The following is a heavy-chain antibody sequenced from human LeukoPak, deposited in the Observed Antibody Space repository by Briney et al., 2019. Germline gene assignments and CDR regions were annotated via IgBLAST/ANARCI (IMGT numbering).Heavy chain of an antibody. V-gene: IGHV3-23*03. CDR2: IYSGGST. CDR1: GFTFSSYS. Sequence: GGSLRLSCAASGFTFSSYSMNWVRQAPGKGLEWVSVIYSGGSTYYADSVKGRFTISRDNSKNTLYLQMNSLRAEDTAVYYCAKDKAGYSSGCSYYWGQGTLVTVSS. CDR3: AKDKAGYSSGCSYY. J-gene: IGHJ4*02. D-gene: IGHD6-19*01.